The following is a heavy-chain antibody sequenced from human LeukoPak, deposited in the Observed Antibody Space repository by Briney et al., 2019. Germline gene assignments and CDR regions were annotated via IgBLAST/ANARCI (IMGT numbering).Heavy chain of an antibody. J-gene: IGHJ6*02. Sequence: ASVKVSCKVSGYTLTELSMHWVRQAPGKGLEWMGGFDSQDGETIYAQKFQGRVTMTEDTSTDTAYMELSSLRSEDTAVYYCATDRPSVGSGSYYPYYYYGMDVWGQGTTVTVSS. D-gene: IGHD3-10*01. CDR2: FDSQDGET. V-gene: IGHV1-24*01. CDR1: GYTLTELS. CDR3: ATDRPSVGSGSYYPYYYYGMDV.